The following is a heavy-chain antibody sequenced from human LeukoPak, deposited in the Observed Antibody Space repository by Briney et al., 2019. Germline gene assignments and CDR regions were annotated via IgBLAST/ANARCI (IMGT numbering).Heavy chain of an antibody. CDR2: IKGDGSGI. J-gene: IGHJ3*02. Sequence: PGGSLRLSCAVSGFTLSNYWIHWVRQAPGEGLVWVSHIKGDGSGIKYADSVRGRFTISTDSASNTVYLQMNSLRVEDTAVYYCARDDSGPQAFDICGQGTMVTVSS. V-gene: IGHV3-74*01. CDR3: ARDDSGPQAFDI. D-gene: IGHD4/OR15-4a*01. CDR1: GFTLSNYW.